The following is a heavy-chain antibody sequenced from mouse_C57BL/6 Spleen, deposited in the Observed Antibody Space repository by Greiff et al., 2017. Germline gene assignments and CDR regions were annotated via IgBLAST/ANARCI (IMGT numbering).Heavy chain of an antibody. V-gene: IGHV1-69*01. J-gene: IGHJ2*01. CDR2: IDPSDSYT. CDR1: GYTFTSYW. CDR3: AKWADGYYLCFDY. Sequence: QVQLQQPGAELVMPGASVKLSCKASGYTFTSYWMHWVKQRPGQGLEWIGEIDPSDSYTNYNQQFKGKSTLTVDKSSSTAYMQLSSLASEDSAVYYCAKWADGYYLCFDYWGQGTTLTVSS. D-gene: IGHD2-3*01.